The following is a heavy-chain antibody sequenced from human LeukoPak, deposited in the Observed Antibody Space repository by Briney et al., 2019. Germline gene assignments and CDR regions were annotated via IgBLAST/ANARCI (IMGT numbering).Heavy chain of an antibody. CDR1: GFTFRSHG. D-gene: IGHD3-10*01. V-gene: IGHV3-33*01. Sequence: GRSRRLSCAASGFTFRSHGMHWVRQAPGKGLEWVAVIWYDGSNKYYADSVKGRFTISRDNSKNTLYLEMNSLRAEDTAVYYCARDRRGSENYHYFDYWGQGTLVTVSS. J-gene: IGHJ4*02. CDR2: IWYDGSNK. CDR3: ARDRRGSENYHYFDY.